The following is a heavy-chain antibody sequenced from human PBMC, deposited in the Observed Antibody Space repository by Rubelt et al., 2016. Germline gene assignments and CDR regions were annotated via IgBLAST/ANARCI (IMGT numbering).Heavy chain of an antibody. V-gene: IGHV4-61*05. CDR1: GGSISSSSYY. J-gene: IGHJ5*02. Sequence: QLQLQESGPGLVKPSETLSLTCTVSGGSISSSSYYWGWFRRPPGKGLEWIGFVSDSGRTNYNPSLESRVSLSMDRSKAEFYMNLKSVTASDTAVYYCARDDSTSSAGWFDPWGPGTLVTVSS. D-gene: IGHD6-6*01. CDR3: ARDDSTSSAGWFDP. CDR2: VSDSGRT.